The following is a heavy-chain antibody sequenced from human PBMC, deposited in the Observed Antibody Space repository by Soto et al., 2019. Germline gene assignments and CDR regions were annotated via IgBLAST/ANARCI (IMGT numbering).Heavy chain of an antibody. D-gene: IGHD3-3*01. CDR3: ARGGGVGVAGSAAFDM. Sequence: QLHLVQSGAVVKKPGASVTVSCSASGYPVTAYYMHWVRQAPGRGLEWMGGINPATGAAKYTQTFQGRVTMTRDTSPRTVFMELSGLTSGDTAVFYCARGGGVGVAGSAAFDMWGQGTLVTVSS. CDR1: GYPVTAYY. CDR2: INPATGAA. J-gene: IGHJ3*02. V-gene: IGHV1-2*02.